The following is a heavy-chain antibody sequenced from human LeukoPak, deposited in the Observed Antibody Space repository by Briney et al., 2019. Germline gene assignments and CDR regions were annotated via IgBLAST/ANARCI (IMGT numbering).Heavy chain of an antibody. CDR1: GFTFHGYT. V-gene: IGHV3-43*01. J-gene: IGHJ4*02. CDR2: ISWNGVTT. Sequence: GGSLRLSCAASGFTFHGYTTHWVRQAPGKGLEWVSLISWNGVTTSYVDSVKGRFTISRDNTKNTLYLQLNSLRAEDTAVYYCATGNYNRPFDYWGQGTLVTVSS. CDR3: ATGNYNRPFDY. D-gene: IGHD1-7*01.